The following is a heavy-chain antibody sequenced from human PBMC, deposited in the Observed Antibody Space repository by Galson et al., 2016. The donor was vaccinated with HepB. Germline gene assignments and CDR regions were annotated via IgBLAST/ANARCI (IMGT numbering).Heavy chain of an antibody. Sequence: SLRLSCAASGFRFSNYGMHWVRQAPGKGLEWVAVISYDGRQKYHADSVKGRITISRDNSKNTLYLQLNSLRPEDTAIYYCLKDRDYYDTSGGDAVDMWGQGTMVTVSS. CDR1: GFRFSNYG. D-gene: IGHD3-22*01. CDR2: ISYDGRQK. CDR3: LKDRDYYDTSGGDAVDM. V-gene: IGHV3-30*18. J-gene: IGHJ3*02.